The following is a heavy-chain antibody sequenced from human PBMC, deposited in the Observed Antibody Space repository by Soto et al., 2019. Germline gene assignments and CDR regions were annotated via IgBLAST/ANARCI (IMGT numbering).Heavy chain of an antibody. D-gene: IGHD6-19*01. CDR2: ISGYNGNT. CDR1: GYTFTNFG. CDR3: AKSGGWYSDIHY. V-gene: IGHV1-18*01. Sequence: QVHLVQSGAEVKKPGASVTVSCKTSGYTFTNFGITWVRQAPGQGLEWMGWISGYNGNTNYAQKFRGRVTLTTDTSTTTAYMELRSLRSDDTALYYCAKSGGWYSDIHYWGQGTLVSVSS. J-gene: IGHJ4*02.